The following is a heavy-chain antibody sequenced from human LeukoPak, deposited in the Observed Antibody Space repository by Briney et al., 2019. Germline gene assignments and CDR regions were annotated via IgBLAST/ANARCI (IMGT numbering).Heavy chain of an antibody. V-gene: IGHV1-18*04. J-gene: IGHJ4*02. CDR2: ISAYNGNT. Sequence: GESLKISCKGSGYSFTSYWIGWVRQAPGQGLEWMGWISAYNGNTNYAQKLQGRVTMTTDTSTSTAYMELRSLRSDDTAVYYCASTPPGKWEPIPLWGQGTLVTVSS. CDR3: ASTPPGKWEPIPL. CDR1: GYSFTSYW. D-gene: IGHD1-26*01.